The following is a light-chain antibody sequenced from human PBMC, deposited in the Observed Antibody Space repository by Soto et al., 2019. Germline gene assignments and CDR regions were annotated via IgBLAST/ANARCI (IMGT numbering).Light chain of an antibody. V-gene: IGLV2-8*01. CDR1: SSDVGGYNY. CDR3: KSYTGNNNWV. J-gene: IGLJ3*02. CDR2: EVN. Sequence: QSVLTQPPSASGSPGQSVTISCTGTSSDVGGYNYVSWYQQHPGKAPKVMIYEVNKRPSGVPDRFSGSKSGNTASLTVSGLQAEDEADYYCKSYTGNNNWVFGGGTKVTVL.